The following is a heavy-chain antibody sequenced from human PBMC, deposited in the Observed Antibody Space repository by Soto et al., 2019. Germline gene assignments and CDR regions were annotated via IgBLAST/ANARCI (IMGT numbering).Heavy chain of an antibody. CDR3: ASLKDIVATITPYYFEY. D-gene: IGHD5-12*01. CDR2: IYYSGST. CDR1: GGSISSSSYY. J-gene: IGHJ4*02. V-gene: IGHV4-39*01. Sequence: SETLSLTCTVSGGSISSSSYYGGWIRQPPGKGLEWIGSIYYSGSTYYNPSLKSRVTISVDTSKNQFSLKLSSVTAADTAVYYCASLKDIVATITPYYFEYWGQGTRVTVSS.